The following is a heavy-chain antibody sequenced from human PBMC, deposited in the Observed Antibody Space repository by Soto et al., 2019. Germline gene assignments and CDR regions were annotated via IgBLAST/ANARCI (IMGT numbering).Heavy chain of an antibody. Sequence: SETLSLTCTVSGGSISSYYWSWIRQPPGKGLEWIGYIYYSGSTNYNPSLKSRVTISVDTSKNQFSLKLSSVTAADTAVYYCARGGLVVVAATWFDPWGQGTLVTVSS. CDR1: GGSISSYY. CDR3: ARGGLVVVAATWFDP. J-gene: IGHJ5*02. D-gene: IGHD2-15*01. CDR2: IYYSGST. V-gene: IGHV4-59*08.